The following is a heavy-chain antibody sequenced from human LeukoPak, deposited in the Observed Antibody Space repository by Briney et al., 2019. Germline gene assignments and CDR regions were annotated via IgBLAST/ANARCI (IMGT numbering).Heavy chain of an antibody. CDR1: GFTFSSYW. D-gene: IGHD3-22*01. Sequence: GGSLRLACVASGFTFSSYWMTWVRQAPGKGLEWVANIKTDGSQIYYVDSVKGRFTISRDNAKNSLYLQMNSLRAEDTAVYYCARHGSDNTGYYYALWGQGTLVTVSS. J-gene: IGHJ4*02. CDR2: IKTDGSQI. V-gene: IGHV3-7*01. CDR3: ARHGSDNTGYYYAL.